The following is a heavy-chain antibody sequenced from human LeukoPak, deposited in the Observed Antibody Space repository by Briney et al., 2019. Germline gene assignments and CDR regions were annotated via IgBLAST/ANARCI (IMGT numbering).Heavy chain of an antibody. Sequence: GGSLRLSCAASGFTFSTNWMIWLRQAPEKGLEWVANIKEDGSATYYVDFVKGRFTISRDNAKNSLYLQMNSLRAEDTAVYYCAKDLYCSSTSCYTLGYWGQGTLVTVSS. CDR3: AKDLYCSSTSCYTLGY. V-gene: IGHV3-7*03. CDR2: IKEDGSAT. J-gene: IGHJ4*02. D-gene: IGHD2-2*02. CDR1: GFTFSTNW.